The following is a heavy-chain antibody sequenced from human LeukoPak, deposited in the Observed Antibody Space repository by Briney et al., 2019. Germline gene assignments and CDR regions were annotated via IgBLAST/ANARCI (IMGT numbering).Heavy chain of an antibody. J-gene: IGHJ6*02. V-gene: IGHV4-39*01. CDR2: IHYSGST. CDR1: GGSISGSSYY. D-gene: IGHD6-19*01. Sequence: SETLSLTCTVSGGSISGSSYYWGWIRQAPGKGLEWIGSIHYSGSTYYNPSLKSRVTISVDTSKNQFSLKLSSVTAADTAVYYCARLEGSGWPYYGMDVWGQGTTVTVSS. CDR3: ARLEGSGWPYYGMDV.